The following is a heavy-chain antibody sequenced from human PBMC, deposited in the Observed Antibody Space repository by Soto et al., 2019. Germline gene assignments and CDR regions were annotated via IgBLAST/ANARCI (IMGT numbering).Heavy chain of an antibody. CDR1: GGSLSSSDW. J-gene: IGHJ5*02. D-gene: IGHD2-21*02. Sequence: SETLSLTCAVFGGSLSSSDWWTCVRHPPGKGLEWTGDIHHGGRTTNYNPSLMSRVTISLDEADNRFSLRLNSVTAADTAVYYCATKDRNPDCRFPWGQGTLVTVSS. CDR3: ATKDRNPDCRFP. CDR2: IHHGGRTT. V-gene: IGHV4-4*02.